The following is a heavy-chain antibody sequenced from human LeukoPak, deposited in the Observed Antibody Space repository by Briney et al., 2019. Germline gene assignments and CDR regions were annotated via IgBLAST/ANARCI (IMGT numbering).Heavy chain of an antibody. J-gene: IGHJ6*02. CDR3: ARDSGSSSYYYYGMDV. CDR1: GYSFTSYW. V-gene: IGHV5-51*01. Sequence: GESLKISCKGAGYSFTSYWIGGVRQMPGKGLEWMGIIYPGDSDTRYSPSFQGQVTISADKSISTAYLQWSSLKASDTAMYYCARDSGSSSYYYYGMDVWGQGTTVTVSS. CDR2: IYPGDSDT. D-gene: IGHD1-26*01.